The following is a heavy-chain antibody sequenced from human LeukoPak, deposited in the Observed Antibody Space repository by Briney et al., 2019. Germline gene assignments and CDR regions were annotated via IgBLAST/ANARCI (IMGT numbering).Heavy chain of an antibody. D-gene: IGHD2-2*02. J-gene: IGHJ4*02. CDR1: GYTFTDYY. V-gene: IGHV1-2*02. CDR3: ARGDCTSTSCYIFDH. CDR2: INPNSGGT. Sequence: GASVKVSCKASGYTFTDYYIHWVRRAPGQGLECMGWINPNSGGTYFAQNFQGRVTLTRDASIRTAYMDLSRLRSDDTAVYYCARGDCTSTSCYIFDHWGQGTLVTVSS.